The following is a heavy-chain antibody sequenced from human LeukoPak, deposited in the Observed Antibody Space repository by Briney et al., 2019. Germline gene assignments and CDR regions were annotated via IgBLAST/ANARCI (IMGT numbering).Heavy chain of an antibody. Sequence: PSETLSLTCAVYGGSFSGYYWSWIRQPPGKGLEWIGDINHSGSTNYNPSLKSRVTISVDTSKNQFSLKLSSVTAADTAVYYCARDQPPYYYDSSGYYSGYYFDYWGQGTLVTVSS. CDR3: ARDQPPYYYDSSGYYSGYYFDY. V-gene: IGHV4-34*01. D-gene: IGHD3-22*01. CDR1: GGSFSGYY. J-gene: IGHJ4*02. CDR2: INHSGST.